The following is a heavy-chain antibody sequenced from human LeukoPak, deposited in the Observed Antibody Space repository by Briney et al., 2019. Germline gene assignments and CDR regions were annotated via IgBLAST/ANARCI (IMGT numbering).Heavy chain of an antibody. CDR2: IYYSGIN. CDR1: GGSISSSY. V-gene: IGHV4-59*01. J-gene: IGHJ4*02. Sequence: SETLSLTCTVSGGSISSSYWSWIRQPPGKGLEWIGYIYYSGINNYNPSLKSRVTISLDTSKNQFSLKLNSVTAAATAVYYCARASGAFDYWGEGALFTVSS. CDR3: ARASGAFDY.